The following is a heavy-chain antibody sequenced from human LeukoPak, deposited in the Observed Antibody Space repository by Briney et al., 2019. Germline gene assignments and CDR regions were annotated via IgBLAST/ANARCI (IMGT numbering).Heavy chain of an antibody. Sequence: GGSLRLSCAASGFTFSDFAMSWVRQAPGKGLEWVSGISASGDSTYNADSVRGRFTISRDNSKNTLYLQMNSLRGEDTDVYFCAKDQRTYIYGDFDSWGQGTQVTVSS. J-gene: IGHJ4*02. D-gene: IGHD5-18*01. CDR3: AKDQRTYIYGDFDS. CDR2: ISASGDST. CDR1: GFTFSDFA. V-gene: IGHV3-23*01.